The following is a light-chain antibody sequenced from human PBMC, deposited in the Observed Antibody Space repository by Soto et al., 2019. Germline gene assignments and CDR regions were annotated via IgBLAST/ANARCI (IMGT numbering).Light chain of an antibody. CDR2: WSS. CDR1: RSVLYSSNNKNY. J-gene: IGKJ1*01. CDR3: QQYNKWRT. V-gene: IGKV4-1*01. Sequence: DIVMTQSPDSLAVSLGERATINCKSSRSVLYSSNNKNYLAWYQQKPGQPPKLLIYWSSTRESGIPDRFSGSGSGTEFTLTISSLQSEDFAVYYCQQYNKWRTFGQGIKVDIK.